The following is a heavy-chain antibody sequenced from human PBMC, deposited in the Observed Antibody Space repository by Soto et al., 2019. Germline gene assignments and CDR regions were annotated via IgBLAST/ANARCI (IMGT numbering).Heavy chain of an antibody. V-gene: IGHV3-30-3*01. CDR3: AREGEYCSGGSCTYFAY. CDR1: GFTFTNYA. Sequence: VHLVESGGGVVQPGRSLRLSCAASGFTFTNYAMYWVRQAPGKGLVWMGYVSYDGAHKFYADSVKGRFTISRDNSKNTLFLQMNSLRAEDTAVYYCAREGEYCSGGSCTYFAYWGQGTLVTVSS. CDR2: VSYDGAHK. J-gene: IGHJ4*02. D-gene: IGHD2-15*01.